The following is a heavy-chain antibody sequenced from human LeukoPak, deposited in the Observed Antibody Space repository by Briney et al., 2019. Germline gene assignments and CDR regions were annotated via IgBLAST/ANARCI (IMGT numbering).Heavy chain of an antibody. D-gene: IGHD3-22*01. Sequence: SETLSLTCTVSGYSISSGYYWGWIRQPPGKGLEWIGSIFHRGSTYYNPSLKSRVTISVDTSKNQFSLKLSSVTAADTAVYYCARANYYDSSGYSRGAFDVWGQGTMVAVSS. V-gene: IGHV4-38-2*02. CDR2: IFHRGST. J-gene: IGHJ3*01. CDR3: ARANYYDSSGYSRGAFDV. CDR1: GYSISSGYY.